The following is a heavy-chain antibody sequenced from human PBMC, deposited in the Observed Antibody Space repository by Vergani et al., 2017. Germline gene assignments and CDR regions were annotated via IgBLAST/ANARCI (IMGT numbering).Heavy chain of an antibody. Sequence: QVQLVESGGGVVQPGRSLRLSCAASGFTFSSYAMHWVLQAPGKGLEWVAVISYDGSNKYYADSVKGRFTISRDNSKNTLYLQMNSLRAEDTAVYYCARDFSADNYYYYYYMDVWGKGTTVTVSS. CDR1: GFTFSSYA. J-gene: IGHJ6*03. CDR2: ISYDGSNK. D-gene: IGHD3-3*02. CDR3: ARDFSADNYYYYYYMDV. V-gene: IGHV3-30-3*01.